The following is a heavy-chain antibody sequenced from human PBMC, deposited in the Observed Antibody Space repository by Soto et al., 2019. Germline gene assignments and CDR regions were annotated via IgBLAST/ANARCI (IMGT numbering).Heavy chain of an antibody. J-gene: IGHJ3*02. CDR2: ILVGGST. CDR1: GFICSSYD. CDR3: AKATATSGGAFEI. V-gene: IGHV3-23*01. Sequence: GGSLRLSCAVSGFICSSYDMSWVRQAPGKGLEWVSTILVGGSTHYEDSVKGRFTISRDTSKNTVYLQMNSLTAGDTAFYYCAKATATSGGAFEIYGQGTMVTVSS. D-gene: IGHD1-1*01.